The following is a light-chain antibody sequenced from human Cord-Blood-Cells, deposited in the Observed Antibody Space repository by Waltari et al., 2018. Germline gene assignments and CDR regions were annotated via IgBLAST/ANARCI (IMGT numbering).Light chain of an antibody. V-gene: IGLV2-23*01. CDR3: CSYAGSSTLV. J-gene: IGLJ2*01. CDR2: EGS. Sequence: SALTQPASGSGSPGQYIHIPCTGTSSDVGSFKLVSWYQQHPDKAPKLIIYEGSKQTAGMSNRFSGSKSGTTASLTISGLQAEDEADYYCCSYAGSSTLVFGGGTKLTVL. CDR1: SSDVGSFKL.